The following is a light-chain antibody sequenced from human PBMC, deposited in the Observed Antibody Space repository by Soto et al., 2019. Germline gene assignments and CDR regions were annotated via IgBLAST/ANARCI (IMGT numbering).Light chain of an antibody. J-gene: IGKJ1*01. V-gene: IGKV3D-15*01. Sequence: EIVMTQSPATLSVSPGERATLSCRASQSVGSNLAWYQQKPGQAPRLLIYAASTRATAFPARFSGSGSGTEFTLTISRLEPEDFAVYYCQQYGSSGTFGQGTKVDI. CDR3: QQYGSSGT. CDR2: AAS. CDR1: QSVGSN.